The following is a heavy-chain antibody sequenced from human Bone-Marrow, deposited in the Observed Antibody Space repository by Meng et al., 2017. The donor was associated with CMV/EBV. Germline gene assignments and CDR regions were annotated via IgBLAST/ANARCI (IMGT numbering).Heavy chain of an antibody. Sequence: SETLSLTCIVSGGSISSYYWSWIRQPPGKGLEWIGYIYYSGSTNYNPSLKSRVTISVDTSKNQFSLKLSSVTAADTAVYYCARTYSSSSYYYYGMDVWGPGTTVTGSS. V-gene: IGHV4-59*01. CDR1: GGSISSYY. D-gene: IGHD6-6*01. CDR2: IYYSGST. CDR3: ARTYSSSSYYYYGMDV. J-gene: IGHJ6*02.